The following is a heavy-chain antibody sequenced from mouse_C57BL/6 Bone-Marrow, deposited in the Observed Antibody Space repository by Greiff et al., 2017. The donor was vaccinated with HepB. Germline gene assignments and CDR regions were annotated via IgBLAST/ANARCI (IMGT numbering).Heavy chain of an antibody. D-gene: IGHD1-1*01. CDR3: ARVGYYGVFYAIGY. J-gene: IGHJ4*01. CDR2: IDPANGNT. Sequence: EVQLQQSVAELVRPGASVKLSCTASGFTIKNSYMHWVKQRPEQGLEWIGSIDPANGNTKYAPKFKGKATITADTSSNTAYLQLSSLTSEDTAVYYCARVGYYGVFYAIGYWGQGTSGPVSS. CDR1: GFTIKNSY. V-gene: IGHV14-3*01.